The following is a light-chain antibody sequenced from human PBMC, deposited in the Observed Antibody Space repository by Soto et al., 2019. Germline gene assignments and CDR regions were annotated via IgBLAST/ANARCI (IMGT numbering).Light chain of an antibody. Sequence: QSGLTQPPSASGSPGQSVTISCTGTSTDVGGYVYVSWYQHYPGKAPKLMIYEVNKRASGVPDRFSGSKSGNTASLTVSVLQAEDEADYYCSSYAGTNIDVVFGGGTKVTVL. CDR1: STDVGGYVY. CDR2: EVN. J-gene: IGLJ2*01. V-gene: IGLV2-8*01. CDR3: SSYAGTNIDVV.